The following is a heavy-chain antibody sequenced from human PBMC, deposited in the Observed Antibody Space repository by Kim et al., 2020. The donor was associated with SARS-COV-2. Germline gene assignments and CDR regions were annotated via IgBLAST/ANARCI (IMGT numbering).Heavy chain of an antibody. V-gene: IGHV3-7*01. Sequence: GGSLRLSCAASGFSISDYWMNWVRQAPGKGLEWVSNIKKDGTEKYYVDSVKGRFTISRDNAKNSLSLQMYSLTVEDTAVYYCVKGSHNGAAGWGQGTLGT. D-gene: IGHD4-17*01. CDR1: GFSISDYW. CDR2: IKKDGTEK. J-gene: IGHJ4*02. CDR3: VKGSHNGAAG.